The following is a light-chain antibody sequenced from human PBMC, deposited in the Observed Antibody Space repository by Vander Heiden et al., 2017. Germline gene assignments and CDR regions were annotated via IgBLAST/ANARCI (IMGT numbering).Light chain of an antibody. CDR1: QGISSA. J-gene: IGKJ3*01. CDR3: QQFNSYPFT. Sequence: ATQLTESPSSLSASVGDRVTITCRASQGISSALAWYQQKPGKAPKLLIYDASSLESGVPSRFSGSGSGTDFTLTISSLQPEDFATYYCQQFNSYPFTFGPGTKVDIK. CDR2: DAS. V-gene: IGKV1-13*02.